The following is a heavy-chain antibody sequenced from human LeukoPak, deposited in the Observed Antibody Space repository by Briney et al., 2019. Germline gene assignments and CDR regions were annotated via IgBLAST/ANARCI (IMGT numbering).Heavy chain of an antibody. J-gene: IGHJ4*02. CDR1: GGSISSGDYY. CDR3: AREGIVGAPLVRRDY. V-gene: IGHV4-30-4*01. D-gene: IGHD1-26*01. CDR2: IYYSGST. Sequence: PSQTLSLTCTVSGGSISSGDYYWSWIRQPPGKGLEWLGYIYYSGSTYYNPSLKSRVTISVDTSKNQFSLKLSSVTAADTAVYYCAREGIVGAPLVRRDYWGQGTLVTVSS.